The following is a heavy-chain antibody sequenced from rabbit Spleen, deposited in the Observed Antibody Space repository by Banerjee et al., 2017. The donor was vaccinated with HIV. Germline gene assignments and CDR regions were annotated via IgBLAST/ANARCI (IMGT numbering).Heavy chain of an antibody. CDR1: GVSFSGSSY. Sequence: QEQLVESGGGLVKPGASLTVTCIASGVSFSGSSYMCWVRQAPGKGLEWIACIELGSSGFTYFASWAKGRFTISKTSSTTVTLHMTSLTAADTATYFCARGDTFGDADYSYAYYLDFWGPGTLVTVS. CDR2: IELGSSGFT. D-gene: IGHD6-1*01. CDR3: ARGDTFGDADYSYAYYLDF. J-gene: IGHJ4*01. V-gene: IGHV1S45*01.